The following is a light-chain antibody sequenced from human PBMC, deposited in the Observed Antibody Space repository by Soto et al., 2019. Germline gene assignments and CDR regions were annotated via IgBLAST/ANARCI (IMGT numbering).Light chain of an antibody. CDR1: QSVLSNY. CDR3: QQYGSSPRM. V-gene: IGKV3-20*01. J-gene: IGKJ1*01. CDR2: GAS. Sequence: EIVLTQSPGTLSLSPGERATLSCRASQSVLSNYLAWYQQKPGQAPRLLIYGASSRATGIPDRFSGSGSGTDFTLTISRLEPEDFAVYYCQQYGSSPRMFGQGTKVEIK.